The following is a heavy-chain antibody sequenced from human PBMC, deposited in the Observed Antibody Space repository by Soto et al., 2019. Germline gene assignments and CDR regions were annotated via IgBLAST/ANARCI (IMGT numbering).Heavy chain of an antibody. CDR3: ARDRVGYDPPYSMDV. CDR1: GFSFSSYS. V-gene: IGHV3-21*01. CDR2: ISSSSSYI. D-gene: IGHD5-12*01. J-gene: IGHJ6*03. Sequence: PGGSLRLSCAASGFSFSSYSMNWVCQPPGKGLEWVSSISSSSSYIYYADSVKGRFTISRDNAKNSLYLQMNSLRAEDTAVYYCARDRVGYDPPYSMDVWRKGTTVTVSS.